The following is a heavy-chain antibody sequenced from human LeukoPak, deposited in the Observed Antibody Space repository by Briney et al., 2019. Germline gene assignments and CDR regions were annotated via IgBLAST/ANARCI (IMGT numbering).Heavy chain of an antibody. J-gene: IGHJ4*02. D-gene: IGHD3-10*01. Sequence: PSETLSLTCIVSGGPISVDYWNWIRQAPGEGLEWIGYIYYTGRTKYNPSLASRLTISIDTSKGQFSLRLTSVTAADTAVYYCAKAPITVRGVIPTSFDYWGQGTLVTVSS. CDR3: AKAPITVRGVIPTSFDY. CDR2: IYYTGRT. CDR1: GGPISVDY. V-gene: IGHV4-59*01.